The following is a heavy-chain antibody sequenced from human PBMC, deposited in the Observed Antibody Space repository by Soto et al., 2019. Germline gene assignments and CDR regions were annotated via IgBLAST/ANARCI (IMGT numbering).Heavy chain of an antibody. D-gene: IGHD1-7*01. CDR1: GYTFTSYG. J-gene: IGHJ6*03. CDR2: ISACNGNT. V-gene: IGHV1-18*01. Sequence: ASVKVSCKASGYTFTSYGISWVRQAPGQGLEWMGWISACNGNTKYSQKFQGRVTMTTDTSASTAYMELSSLRSEDTAVYYCARELELPPYYYYYMDVWGKGTTVTVSS. CDR3: ARELELPPYYYYYMDV.